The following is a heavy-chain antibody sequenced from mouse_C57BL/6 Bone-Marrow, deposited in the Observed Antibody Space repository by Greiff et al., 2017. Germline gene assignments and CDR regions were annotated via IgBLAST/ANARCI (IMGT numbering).Heavy chain of an antibody. CDR1: GYTFTSYW. Sequence: QVQLQQPGAELVKPGASVKMSCKASGYTFTSYWITLVKQRPGQGLEWIGDIYPGSGSTNYNEKFKSKATLTVDTSSSTAYMQLSSLTSEDSAVYYCARGNLLLYYFDYWGQGTTLTVSS. CDR3: ARGNLLLYYFDY. CDR2: IYPGSGST. J-gene: IGHJ2*01. D-gene: IGHD6-2*01. V-gene: IGHV1-55*01.